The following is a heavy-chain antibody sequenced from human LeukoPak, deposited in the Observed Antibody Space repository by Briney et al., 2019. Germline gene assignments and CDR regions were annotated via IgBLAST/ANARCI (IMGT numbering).Heavy chain of an antibody. J-gene: IGHJ4*02. D-gene: IGHD5-24*01. CDR2: FSGSGGST. Sequence: GGSLRLSCAASGFTFSSYAMSWVRQAPGKGMKWVSSFSGSGGSTYYADSVKGRFTISRDNSKNTLYLQMNSLRAEDTAVYYCARSGYNRFDYWGQGTLVTVSS. V-gene: IGHV3-23*01. CDR3: ARSGYNRFDY. CDR1: GFTFSSYA.